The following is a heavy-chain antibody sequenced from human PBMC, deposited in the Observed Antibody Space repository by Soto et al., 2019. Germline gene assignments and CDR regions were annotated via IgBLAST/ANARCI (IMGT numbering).Heavy chain of an antibody. CDR2: IYYSGST. CDR3: ARGGGYYCDY. D-gene: IGHD3-10*01. CDR1: GGSVSSGSYY. J-gene: IGHJ4*02. V-gene: IGHV4-61*01. Sequence: PSETLSLTCTVSGGSVSSGSYYWSWIRQPPGKGPEWIGYIYYSGSTNYNPSLKSRVTISVDTSKNQFSLKLSSVTAAETAVYYCARGGGYYCDYWGKGTMVSVSA.